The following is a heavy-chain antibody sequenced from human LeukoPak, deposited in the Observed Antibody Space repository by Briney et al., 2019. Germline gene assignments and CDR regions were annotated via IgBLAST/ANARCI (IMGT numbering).Heavy chain of an antibody. J-gene: IGHJ4*02. CDR3: ARVVYDGSTYPKSYFDF. CDR1: GGSISSSSYY. D-gene: IGHD3-22*01. Sequence: SEALSLTCTVSGGSISSSSYYWGWIRQPPGKGLEWIGSIYYRGITYYNPSLKSRVTISVDTSKNQFSLKLSSVTAADTAVYYCARVVYDGSTYPKSYFDFWGQGTLVTVSS. CDR2: IYYRGIT. V-gene: IGHV4-39*07.